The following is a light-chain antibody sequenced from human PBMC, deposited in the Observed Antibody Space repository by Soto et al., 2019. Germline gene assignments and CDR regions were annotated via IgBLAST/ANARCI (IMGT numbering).Light chain of an antibody. Sequence: EIVMTQSPATLSVSPGERATLSCRASQSVSSNLAWYQQKVGQAPKLLIYDASTRATGIPARFSGSGSGTEFTLTISSLQSEDFAVYYCQQLKTYPLTFGGGTKVDIK. J-gene: IGKJ4*01. CDR1: QSVSSN. V-gene: IGKV3-15*01. CDR2: DAS. CDR3: QQLKTYPLT.